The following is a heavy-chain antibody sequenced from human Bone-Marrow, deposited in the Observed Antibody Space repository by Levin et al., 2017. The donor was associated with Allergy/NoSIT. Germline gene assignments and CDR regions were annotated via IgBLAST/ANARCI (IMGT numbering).Heavy chain of an antibody. J-gene: IGHJ3*02. V-gene: IGHV3-21*06. Sequence: SVKGRFTISRDNAESSLYLQMNSLRAEDTAVYYCARDQTSVFDAFDIWGQGTMVAVSS. CDR3: ARDQTSVFDAFDI. D-gene: IGHD5/OR15-5a*01.